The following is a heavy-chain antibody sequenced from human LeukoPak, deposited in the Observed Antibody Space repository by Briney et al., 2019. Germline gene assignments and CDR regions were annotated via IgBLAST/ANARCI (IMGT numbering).Heavy chain of an antibody. CDR2: IYYSVST. CDR1: GGSISSGGYY. J-gene: IGHJ6*02. CDR3: ARETTVAVNYGMDV. V-gene: IGHV4-31*03. Sequence: SETLSLTCTVSGGSISSGGYYWSWIRQHPGKGLEWIGYIYYSVSTYYNPSLKSRVTISVDTSKNQFSLKLSSVTAADTAVYYCARETTVAVNYGMDVWGQGTTVTVSS. D-gene: IGHD4-23*01.